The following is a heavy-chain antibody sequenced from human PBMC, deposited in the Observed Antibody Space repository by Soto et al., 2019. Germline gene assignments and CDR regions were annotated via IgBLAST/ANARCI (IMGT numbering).Heavy chain of an antibody. D-gene: IGHD2-15*01. CDR3: ARQAVVVAATRFYYYGMDV. CDR2: IYPGDSDT. V-gene: IGHV5-51*01. CDR1: GYSFTSYW. J-gene: IGHJ6*02. Sequence: ESLKISCKGSGYSFTSYWIGWVRQMPGKGLEWMGIIYPGDSDTRYGPSFQGQVTISADKSISTAYLQWSSLKASDTAMYYCARQAVVVAATRFYYYGMDVWGQGTTVTVSS.